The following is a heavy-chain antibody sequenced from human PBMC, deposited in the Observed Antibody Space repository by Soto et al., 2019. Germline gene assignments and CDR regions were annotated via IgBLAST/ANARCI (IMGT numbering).Heavy chain of an antibody. Sequence: GGSLRLSCAASGFTFSSYAMSWVRQAPGKGLEWVSAISGSGGSTYYADSVKGRFTISRDNSKNTLYLQMNSLRAEDTAVYYCANSYYDYIWGSYRRSLLDAFDIWGQGTMVTVSS. CDR2: ISGSGGST. D-gene: IGHD3-16*02. V-gene: IGHV3-23*01. CDR3: ANSYYDYIWGSYRRSLLDAFDI. CDR1: GFTFSSYA. J-gene: IGHJ3*02.